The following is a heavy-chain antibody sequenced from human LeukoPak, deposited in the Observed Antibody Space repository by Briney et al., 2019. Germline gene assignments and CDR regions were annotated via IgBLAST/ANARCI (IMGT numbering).Heavy chain of an antibody. D-gene: IGHD3-22*01. CDR3: AKSLTYYHENSDTI. V-gene: IGHV3-53*01. CDR1: GFTFSSYW. Sequence: GGSLRLSCAASGFTFSSYWMNWARQAPGKGLEWVSVIYKDGRTFYADSVKGRFTISRDNSKNTLYLQMNSLRAEDTAVYYCAKSLTYYHENSDTIWGQGTLVTVSS. CDR2: IYKDGRT. J-gene: IGHJ4*02.